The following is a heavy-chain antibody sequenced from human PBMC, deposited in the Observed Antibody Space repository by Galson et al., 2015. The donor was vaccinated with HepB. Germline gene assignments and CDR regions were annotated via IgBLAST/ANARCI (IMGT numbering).Heavy chain of an antibody. CDR1: GFTFSSYG. CDR2: IWYDGSNK. D-gene: IGHD5-18*01. Sequence: SLRLSCAASGFTFSSYGMHWVRQAPGKGLEWVAVIWYDGSNKYYADSVKGRFTISRDNSKNTLYLQMNSLRAEDTAVYCCVLDTDGMDVWGQGTTVTVSS. V-gene: IGHV3-33*01. CDR3: VLDTDGMDV. J-gene: IGHJ6*02.